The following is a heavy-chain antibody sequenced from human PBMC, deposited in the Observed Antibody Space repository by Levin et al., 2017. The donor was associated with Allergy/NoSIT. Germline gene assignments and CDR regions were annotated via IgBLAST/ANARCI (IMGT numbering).Heavy chain of an antibody. D-gene: IGHD6-19*01. CDR3: ARAQWLEKLVWFDP. Sequence: SQTLSLTCTVSGGSISSYYWSWIRQPPGKGLEWIGYIYYSGSTNYNPSLKSRVTISVDTSKNQFSLKLSSVTAADTAVYYCARAQWLEKLVWFDPWGQGTLVTVSS. CDR1: GGSISSYY. V-gene: IGHV4-59*01. J-gene: IGHJ5*02. CDR2: IYYSGST.